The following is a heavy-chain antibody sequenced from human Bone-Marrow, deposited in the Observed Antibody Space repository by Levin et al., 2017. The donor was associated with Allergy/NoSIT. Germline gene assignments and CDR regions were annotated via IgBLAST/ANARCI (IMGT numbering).Heavy chain of an antibody. J-gene: IGHJ4*02. V-gene: IGHV3-9*01. CDR2: ISWNSGSI. D-gene: IGHD1-26*01. CDR3: AKDSGVGATTGVY. CDR1: GFTFDDYA. Sequence: HSGGSLRLSCAASGFTFDDYAMHWVRQAPGKGLEWVSGISWNSGSIGYADSVKGRFTISRDNAKNSLYLQMNSLRAEDTALYYCAKDSGVGATTGVYWGQGTLVTVSS.